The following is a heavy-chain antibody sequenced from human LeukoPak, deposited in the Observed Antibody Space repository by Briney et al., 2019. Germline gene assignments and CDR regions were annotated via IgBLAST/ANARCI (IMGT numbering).Heavy chain of an antibody. CDR1: GGSISSGGYS. CDR2: IYYSGST. CDR3: ARDSSGYYLFDY. J-gene: IGHJ4*02. D-gene: IGHD3-22*01. V-gene: IGHV4-30-4*07. Sequence: PSETLSLTCAVSGGSISSGGYSWSWIRQPPGKGLEWIGYIYYSGSTYYNPSLKSRVTISVDTSKNQFSLKLSSVTAADTAVYYCARDSSGYYLFDYWGQGTLVTVSS.